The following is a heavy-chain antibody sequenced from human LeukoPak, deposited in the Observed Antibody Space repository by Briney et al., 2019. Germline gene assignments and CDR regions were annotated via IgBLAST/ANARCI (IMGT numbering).Heavy chain of an antibody. J-gene: IGHJ4*02. CDR2: ISGSGGST. D-gene: IGHD6-13*01. Sequence: GGSLRLSCAASGFTFSSYAMSWVRQAPGKGLEWVSAISGSGGSTYCADSVEGRFTISRDNSKNTLYLQMNSLRAEDTAVYYCAKGGSSSWYSSWSDYWGQGTLVTVSS. V-gene: IGHV3-23*01. CDR1: GFTFSSYA. CDR3: AKGGSSSWYSSWSDY.